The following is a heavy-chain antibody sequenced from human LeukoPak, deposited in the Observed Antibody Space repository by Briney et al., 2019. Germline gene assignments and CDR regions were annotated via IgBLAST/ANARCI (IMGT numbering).Heavy chain of an antibody. V-gene: IGHV4-34*01. CDR3: ARATYYYGSGKVNWFDP. CDR1: GGSFSGCY. CDR2: INHSGST. Sequence: SETLSLTCAVYGGSFSGCYWSWIRQPPGKGLEWIGEINHSGSTNYNPSPKSRVTISVDTSKNQFSLKLSSVTAADTAVYYCARATYYYGSGKVNWFDPWGQGTLVTVSS. J-gene: IGHJ5*02. D-gene: IGHD3-10*01.